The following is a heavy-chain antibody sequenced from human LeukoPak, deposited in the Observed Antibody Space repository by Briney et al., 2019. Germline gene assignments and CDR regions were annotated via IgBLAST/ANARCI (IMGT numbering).Heavy chain of an antibody. CDR3: ARDLGYYDSSGYMGDAFDI. D-gene: IGHD3-22*01. Sequence: SVKVSCKASGGTFSSYAISWVRQAPGQGLEWMGGIIPIFGTANYAQKFQGRVTITADESTSTVYMELSSLRSEDTAVYYCARDLGYYDSSGYMGDAFDIWGQGTMVTVSS. J-gene: IGHJ3*02. V-gene: IGHV1-69*13. CDR2: IIPIFGTA. CDR1: GGTFSSYA.